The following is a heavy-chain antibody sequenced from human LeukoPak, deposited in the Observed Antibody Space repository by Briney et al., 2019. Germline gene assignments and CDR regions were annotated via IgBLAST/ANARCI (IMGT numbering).Heavy chain of an antibody. J-gene: IGHJ3*02. D-gene: IGHD6-13*01. CDR2: IYYSGST. Sequence: PSETLSLTCTVSGGSISSSTYYWGWIRQPPGKGLEWIGSIYYSGSTYYNASLKSRVTISADTSKNQFSLKLSSVPAADTAVYYCARPLSGSSSWHGDAFDIWGQGTMVTASS. CDR3: ARPLSGSSSWHGDAFDI. V-gene: IGHV4-39*01. CDR1: GGSISSSTYY.